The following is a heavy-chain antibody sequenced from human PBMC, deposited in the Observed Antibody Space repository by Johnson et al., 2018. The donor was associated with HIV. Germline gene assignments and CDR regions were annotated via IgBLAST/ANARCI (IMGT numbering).Heavy chain of an antibody. D-gene: IGHD6-13*01. J-gene: IGHJ3*02. Sequence: QVQLVESGGGVVQPGGSLRLSCAASGFTFSSYGMHWVRQAPGKGLEWVAFIRYDRSTKYYADSVKGRFIISRANSKNTLLLKMNSLRAEDTAVYYCASAEIAAAATGHDAFDIWGQGTMVTVSS. CDR1: GFTFSSYG. CDR2: IRYDRSTK. V-gene: IGHV3-30*02. CDR3: ASAEIAAAATGHDAFDI.